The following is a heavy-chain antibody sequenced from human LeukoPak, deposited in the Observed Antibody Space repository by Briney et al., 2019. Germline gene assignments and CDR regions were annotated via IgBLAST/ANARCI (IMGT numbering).Heavy chain of an antibody. D-gene: IGHD1-14*01. CDR3: ARHKTIARTGAFDI. CDR1: GGSFSGYY. V-gene: IGHV4-34*01. Sequence: PSETLSLTCAVYGGSFSGYYWSWIRQPPGKGLEWIGEINHSGSTNYNPSLKSRVTISVDTSKNQFSLKLSSVTAADTAVYYCARHKTIARTGAFDIWGQGTMVTVSS. J-gene: IGHJ3*02. CDR2: INHSGST.